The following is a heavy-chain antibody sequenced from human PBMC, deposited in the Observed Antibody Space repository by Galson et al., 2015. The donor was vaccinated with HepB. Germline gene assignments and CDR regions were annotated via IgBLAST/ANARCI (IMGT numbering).Heavy chain of an antibody. CDR2: IYPRDSDT. J-gene: IGHJ4*02. V-gene: IGHV5-51*01. CDR3: ARLVAVAGTYSGLLDY. D-gene: IGHD6-19*01. CDR1: GYDFTNYW. Sequence: QSGAEVKKPGESLKISCKGSGYDFTNYWIGWVRQMPGKGLEWMGFIYPRDSDTTYSPSFQGQVTISADKSISTAYLQWSSLKASDTAMYFCARLVAVAGTYSGLLDYWGQGTLVTVSS.